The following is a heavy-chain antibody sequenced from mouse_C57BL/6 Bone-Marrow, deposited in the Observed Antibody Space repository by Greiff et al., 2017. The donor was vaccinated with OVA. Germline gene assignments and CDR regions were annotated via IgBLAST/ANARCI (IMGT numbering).Heavy chain of an antibody. V-gene: IGHV1-22*01. CDR1: GYTFTDYN. CDR3: AREEGYYGSSPYWYFDV. D-gene: IGHD1-1*01. Sequence: VQLQQSGPELVKPGASVKMSCKASGYTFTDYNMHWVKQSHGKSLEWIGYINPNNGGTSYNQKFKGKATLTVNKSSSTAYMELRSLTSEDSAVYYCAREEGYYGSSPYWYFDVWGTGTTVTVSS. CDR2: INPNNGGT. J-gene: IGHJ1*03.